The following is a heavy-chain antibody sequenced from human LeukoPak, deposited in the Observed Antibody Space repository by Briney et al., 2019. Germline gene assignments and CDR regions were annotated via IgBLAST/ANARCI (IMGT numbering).Heavy chain of an antibody. CDR1: GYTFTGYY. Sequence: ASVKVSCKASGYTFTGYYMHWVRQAPGQGLEWMGWINPNSGGTNYAQKFQGRVTMTRDTSISTAYMELSRLRSDDTAVYYCAGDWGERNTCYFDYWGQGTLVTVSS. J-gene: IGHJ4*02. V-gene: IGHV1-2*02. CDR3: AGDWGERNTCYFDY. D-gene: IGHD1/OR15-1a*01. CDR2: INPNSGGT.